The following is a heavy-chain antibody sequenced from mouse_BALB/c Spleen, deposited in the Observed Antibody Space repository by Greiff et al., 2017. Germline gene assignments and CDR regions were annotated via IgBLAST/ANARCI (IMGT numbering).Heavy chain of an antibody. CDR2: IYPGDGDT. CDR3: ARHYAFDY. V-gene: IGHV1-87*01. D-gene: IGHD1-1*01. Sequence: VQLQESGAELARPGASVKLSCKASGYTFTSYWMQWVKQRPGQGLEWIGAIYPGDGDTRYTQKFKGKATLTADKSSSTAYMQLSSLASEDSAVYYCARHYAFDYWGQGTTLTVSS. J-gene: IGHJ2*01. CDR1: GYTFTSYW.